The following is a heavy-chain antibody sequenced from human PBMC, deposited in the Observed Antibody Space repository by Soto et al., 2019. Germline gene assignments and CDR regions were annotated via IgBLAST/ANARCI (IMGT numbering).Heavy chain of an antibody. CDR3: AKSSTYSGGGWDD. J-gene: IGHJ4*02. D-gene: IGHD6-25*01. CDR1: GFTFSSCD. V-gene: IGHV3-23*01. CDR2: ITGSGDAT. Sequence: GGSLRLSCGASGFTFSSCDMSWVRQAPGKGLEWVSTITGSGDATYYADSVKGRFTISRDNSKYTLYMQMNSLRAEDTALYFCAKSSTYSGGGWDDWGQGTLVTVSS.